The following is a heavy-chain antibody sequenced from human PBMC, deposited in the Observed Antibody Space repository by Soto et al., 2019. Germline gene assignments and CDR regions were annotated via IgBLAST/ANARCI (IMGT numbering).Heavy chain of an antibody. Sequence: SETLSLTCAVSGDSVSSENWWSWVRQPPGKGLEWIGEIYRSGSTNYNPSLKSRVTISVDKSKNQFSLKLRSVTAADTAVYYCASLRYELLSNRFDPWGQGTLVTVSS. CDR3: ASLRYELLSNRFDP. J-gene: IGHJ5*02. V-gene: IGHV4-4*02. D-gene: IGHD2-2*01. CDR1: GDSVSSENW. CDR2: IYRSGST.